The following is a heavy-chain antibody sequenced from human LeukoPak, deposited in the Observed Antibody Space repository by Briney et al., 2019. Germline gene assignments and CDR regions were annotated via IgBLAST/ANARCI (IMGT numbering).Heavy chain of an antibody. CDR2: ISGSGGST. Sequence: GGSLRLSCATSGFNFMNYGLSWVRQAPGKGLEWVSAISGSGGSTYYADSVKGRFTTSRDNSKNTLYLQMNSLRAEDTAMYYCARDYRGSYDYWGQGTLVTVSS. CDR1: GFNFMNYG. J-gene: IGHJ4*02. V-gene: IGHV3-23*01. CDR3: ARDYRGSYDY. D-gene: IGHD1-26*01.